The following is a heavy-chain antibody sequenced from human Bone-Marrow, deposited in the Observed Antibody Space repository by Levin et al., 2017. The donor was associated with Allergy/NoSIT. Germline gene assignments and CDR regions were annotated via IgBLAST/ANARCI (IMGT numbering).Heavy chain of an antibody. CDR3: ARHGGGTSHWYQAHYYYFMDF. D-gene: IGHD2-2*01. Sequence: SETLSLTCTVSGGSISSTSYYWGWIRQTPGKGLEWIATIYYSGNTYYNPSLRSRVSMSVDTSKNQFSLRLGSVTAADTAIYYCARHGGGTSHWYQAHYYYFMDFWGKGTAVTVSS. CDR2: IYYSGNT. J-gene: IGHJ6*03. V-gene: IGHV4-39*01. CDR1: GGSISSTSYY.